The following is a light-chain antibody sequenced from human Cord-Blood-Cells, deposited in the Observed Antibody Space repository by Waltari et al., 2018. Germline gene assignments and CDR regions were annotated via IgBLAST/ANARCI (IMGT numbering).Light chain of an antibody. V-gene: IGKV3-15*01. CDR3: QQYNNWPPVT. CDR2: GAS. CDR1: QSVSSN. J-gene: IGKJ5*01. Sequence: EIVMTQSPATLSVSPGERATLSCRASQSVSSNLAWYQQKPGQAPRLLIYGASTMATGIPARFSGSWSGTEFTLTISSLQSEDFAVYYCQQYNNWPPVTFGQGTRLEIK.